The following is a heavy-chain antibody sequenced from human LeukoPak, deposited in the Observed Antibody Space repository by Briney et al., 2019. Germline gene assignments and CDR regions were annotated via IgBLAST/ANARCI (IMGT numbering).Heavy chain of an antibody. J-gene: IGHJ3*02. CDR3: ARDCGGGSCYGPYDAFDI. CDR2: IKQDGSEK. V-gene: IGHV3-7*01. CDR1: GFTFSSYW. D-gene: IGHD2-15*01. Sequence: GGSLRLSCAASGFTFSSYWMSWVRQAPGKGLEWVANIKQDGSEKYYVDSVKGRFTISRDNAKNSLYLQMNSLRAEDTAVYYCARDCGGGSCYGPYDAFDIWGQGTMVTVSS.